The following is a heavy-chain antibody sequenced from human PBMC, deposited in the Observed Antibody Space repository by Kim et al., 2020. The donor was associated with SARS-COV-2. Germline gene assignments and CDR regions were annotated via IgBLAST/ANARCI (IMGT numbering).Heavy chain of an antibody. CDR1: GFTFSNYA. CDR2: IYSGGTST. V-gene: IGHV3-23*03. D-gene: IGHD2-15*01. Sequence: GGSLRLSCAASGFTFSNYAMSWVRQAPGKGLEWVSVIYSGGTSTYYADSVKGRFTVSRDNFKNTVYLQLNSLRAEDTALYYCARDLRGRECSGGSCYSSWFDPWGQGTLVTVSS. J-gene: IGHJ5*02. CDR3: ARDLRGRECSGGSCYSSWFDP.